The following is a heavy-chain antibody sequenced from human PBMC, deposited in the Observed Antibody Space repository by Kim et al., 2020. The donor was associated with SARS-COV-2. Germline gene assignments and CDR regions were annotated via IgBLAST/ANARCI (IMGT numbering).Heavy chain of an antibody. J-gene: IGHJ3*02. Sequence: ASVKVSCKASGYTFTGYYMHWVRQAPGQGLEWMGWINPNSGGTNYAQKFQGRVTMTRDTSISTAYMELSRLRSDDTAVYYCARDGAVVVVAAARITMMVDAFDIWGQGTMVTVSS. CDR3: ARDGAVVVVAAARITMMVDAFDI. V-gene: IGHV1-2*02. CDR2: INPNSGGT. CDR1: GYTFTGYY. D-gene: IGHD2-15*01.